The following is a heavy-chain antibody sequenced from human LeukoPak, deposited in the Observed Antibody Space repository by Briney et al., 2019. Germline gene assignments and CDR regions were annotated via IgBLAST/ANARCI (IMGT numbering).Heavy chain of an antibody. D-gene: IGHD3-3*01. J-gene: IGHJ5*02. Sequence: GGSLRLSCAASGFTFSSYAMNWVRQAPGKGLEWVANIKQDGSEKYYVDSVKGRFTISRDNAKNSLYPQMNSLRAEDTAVYYCARDNGDYDFWSGSWFDPWGQGTLVTVSS. CDR3: ARDNGDYDFWSGSWFDP. CDR1: GFTFSSYA. CDR2: IKQDGSEK. V-gene: IGHV3-7*01.